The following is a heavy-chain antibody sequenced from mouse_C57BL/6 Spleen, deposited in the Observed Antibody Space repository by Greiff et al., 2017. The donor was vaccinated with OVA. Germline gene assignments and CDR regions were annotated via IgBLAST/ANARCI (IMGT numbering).Heavy chain of an antibody. Sequence: VKLVESGAELVKPGASVKISCKASGYAFSSYWMNWVKQRPGKGLEWIGQIYPGDGDTNYNGKFKGQATLTADKSSSTAYMQLSSRTSEDSAVYFCATILLREGYWGQGTTLTVSS. J-gene: IGHJ2*01. V-gene: IGHV1-80*01. D-gene: IGHD1-1*01. CDR3: ATILLREGY. CDR2: IYPGDGDT. CDR1: GYAFSSYW.